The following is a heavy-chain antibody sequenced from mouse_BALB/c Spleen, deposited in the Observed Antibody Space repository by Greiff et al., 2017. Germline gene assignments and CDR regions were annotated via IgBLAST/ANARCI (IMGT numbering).Heavy chain of an antibody. CDR1: GYAFSSYW. CDR3: ARRDDYEAMDY. CDR2: IYPGDGDT. J-gene: IGHJ4*01. Sequence: QVQLQQSGAELVRPGSSVKISCKASGYAFSSYWMNWVKQRPGQGLEWIGQIYPGDGDTNYNGKFKGKATLTADKSSSTAYMQLSSLTSEDSAVYFCARRDDYEAMDYWGQGTSVTVSS. V-gene: IGHV1-80*01.